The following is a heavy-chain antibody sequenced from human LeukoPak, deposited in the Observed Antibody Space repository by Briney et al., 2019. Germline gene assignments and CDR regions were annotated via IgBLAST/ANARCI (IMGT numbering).Heavy chain of an antibody. Sequence: SETLSLTCTVSGGSISSSSYYWGWIRQPPGKGLEWIGSIYYSGSTYYNPSLKSRVTISVDTSKNQFSLKLSSVTTADTAVYYCARGSGYYQMSRLYYFDYWGQGTLVTVSS. V-gene: IGHV4-39*07. CDR2: IYYSGST. J-gene: IGHJ4*02. CDR1: GGSISSSSYY. D-gene: IGHD3-3*01. CDR3: ARGSGYYQMSRLYYFDY.